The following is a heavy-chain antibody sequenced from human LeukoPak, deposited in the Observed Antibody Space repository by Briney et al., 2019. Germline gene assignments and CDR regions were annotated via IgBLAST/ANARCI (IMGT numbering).Heavy chain of an antibody. Sequence: GGSLRLSCVASGFTFSNYGMHWVRQAPGKGLEWVAVISYDGSNKHYADSVKGRFTISRDNSKKTLYLQMNSLRAEDTAVYYCAKDPLVWFGEGYFDYWGQGTLVTVSS. V-gene: IGHV3-30*18. CDR3: AKDPLVWFGEGYFDY. D-gene: IGHD3-10*01. CDR2: ISYDGSNK. CDR1: GFTFSNYG. J-gene: IGHJ4*02.